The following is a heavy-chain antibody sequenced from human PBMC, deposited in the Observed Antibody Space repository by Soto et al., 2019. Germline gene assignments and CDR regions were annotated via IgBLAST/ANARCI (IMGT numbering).Heavy chain of an antibody. V-gene: IGHV1-69*13. CDR1: GGTFSSYA. CDR2: IIPIFGTA. J-gene: IGHJ5*02. D-gene: IGHD4-17*01. Sequence: GASVKVSCKASGGTFSSYAISWVRQAPGQGLEWMGGIIPIFGTANYAQKFQGRVTITADESTSTAYMELSSLRSEDTAVYYCARGEPNDYGVWFDPWGQGTLVTVSS. CDR3: ARGEPNDYGVWFDP.